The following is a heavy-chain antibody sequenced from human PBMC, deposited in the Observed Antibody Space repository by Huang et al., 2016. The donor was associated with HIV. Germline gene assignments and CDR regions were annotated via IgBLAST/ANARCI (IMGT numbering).Heavy chain of an antibody. CDR2: ISYDTSNK. J-gene: IGHJ4*02. Sequence: QVQLVASGGGVVQPGRSLRLSCAASGFAFSSYAMHWVRQAPGEVLDWVAVISYDTSNKFYAESVKGRFTSSRDHSKNTLYLQMNSLRVEDTAIYYCAKGKTISSGWYFDNWGQGTLVTVSS. D-gene: IGHD6-19*01. V-gene: IGHV3-30*18. CDR3: AKGKTISSGWYFDN. CDR1: GFAFSSYA.